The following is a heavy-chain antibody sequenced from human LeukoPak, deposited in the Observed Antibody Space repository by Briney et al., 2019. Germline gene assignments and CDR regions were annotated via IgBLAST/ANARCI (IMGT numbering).Heavy chain of an antibody. J-gene: IGHJ4*02. CDR3: ARPITMVRGVIIDFDY. CDR2: IYPGDSDT. V-gene: IGHV5-51*01. Sequence: GESLKISCKGSGYSFTSYWIGWVRQMPGKGLEWMGIIYPGDSDTRYSPSFQGQVTISADKSISTAYLQWSSLKASDTAMYYCARPITMVRGVIIDFDYWGQGTLVTVSS. CDR1: GYSFTSYW. D-gene: IGHD3-10*01.